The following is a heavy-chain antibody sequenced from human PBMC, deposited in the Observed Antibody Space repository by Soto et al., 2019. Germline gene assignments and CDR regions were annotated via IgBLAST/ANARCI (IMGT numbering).Heavy chain of an antibody. D-gene: IGHD6-13*01. CDR1: GYSFSDYW. V-gene: IGHV5-51*01. CDR3: ARTSAAGKYYYGMDV. Sequence: PAESLKISCKGSGYSFSDYWIGWVRQMPGKGLEWMGIIYPGDSDTRYSPSFQGQVTISADKSISTAYLQWSSLKASDTAMYYCARTSAAGKYYYGMDVWGQGTTVTV. J-gene: IGHJ6*02. CDR2: IYPGDSDT.